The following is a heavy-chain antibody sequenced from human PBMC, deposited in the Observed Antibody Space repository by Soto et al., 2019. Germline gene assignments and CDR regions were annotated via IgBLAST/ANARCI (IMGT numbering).Heavy chain of an antibody. CDR2: IHYSGST. Sequence: SEPLSLTCTVSVGSISSYYCSWIRHRPVKGLEWIGYIHYSGSTNYNPSLKSRVTISVDTSKNQFSLKLSSVTAADTAVYYCAGVIDSSGYYENWFDPWGQGTLVTVSS. D-gene: IGHD3-22*01. J-gene: IGHJ5*02. V-gene: IGHV4-59*01. CDR3: AGVIDSSGYYENWFDP. CDR1: VGSISSYY.